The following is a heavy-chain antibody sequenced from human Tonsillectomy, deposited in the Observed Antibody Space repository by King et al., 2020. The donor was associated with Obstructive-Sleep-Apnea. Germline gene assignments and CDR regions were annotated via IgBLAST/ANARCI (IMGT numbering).Heavy chain of an antibody. V-gene: IGHV5-51*01. CDR3: ARPPGYCSSTSCYQGDY. Sequence: VQLVESGAEVKKPGESLKSSCKVSGYSFTSYWIGWVRQMPGKGLEWMGIISPGDSDTRYSTSFQGQVTISADKSLSTAYLQWSSLKASDTAMDYCARPPGYCSSTSCYQGDYWGQGTLVTVSS. J-gene: IGHJ4*02. CDR2: ISPGDSDT. CDR1: GYSFTSYW. D-gene: IGHD2-2*03.